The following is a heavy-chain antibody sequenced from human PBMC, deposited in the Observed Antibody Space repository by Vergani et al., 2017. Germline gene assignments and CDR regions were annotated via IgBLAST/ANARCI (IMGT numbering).Heavy chain of an antibody. CDR3: ASPAYDSSGYGSFQH. D-gene: IGHD3-22*01. CDR2: IIPILGIA. V-gene: IGHV1-69*09. CDR1: GYTFTGYY. J-gene: IGHJ1*01. Sequence: QVQLVQSGAEVKKPGASVKVSCKASGYTFTGYYMHWVRQAPGQGLEWMGWIIPILGIANYAQKFQGRVTITADKSTSTAYMELSSLRSEDTAVYYCASPAYDSSGYGSFQHWGQGTLVTVSS.